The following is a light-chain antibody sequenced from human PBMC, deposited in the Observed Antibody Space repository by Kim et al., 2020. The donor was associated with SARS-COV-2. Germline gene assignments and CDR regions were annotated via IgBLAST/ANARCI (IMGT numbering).Light chain of an antibody. CDR1: QSISSY. J-gene: IGKJ3*01. CDR3: QQSYS. CDR2: AAS. Sequence: DIQMTQSPSSLSASVGDRVTITCRASQSISSYLNWYQQKPGKAPKLLIYAASSLQSGVPSRFSGSGSGTYFTLTISSLQPDDFATYYCQQSYSFGPGTKVDIK. V-gene: IGKV1-39*01.